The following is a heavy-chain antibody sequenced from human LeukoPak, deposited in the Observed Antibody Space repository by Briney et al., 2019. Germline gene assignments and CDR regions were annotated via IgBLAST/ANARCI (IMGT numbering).Heavy chain of an antibody. CDR2: ISSSSSTI. V-gene: IGHV3-48*02. D-gene: IGHD6-13*01. J-gene: IGHJ6*02. CDR1: GFTFNTYS. CDR3: ARVEQQPRAVCGMDV. Sequence: GGSLRLSCAASGFTFNTYSMNWVRQAPGKRLEWVSHISSSSSTIYYADSVKGRFTISRDNAKTSLYLQMNSLRDEDTAVYYCARVEQQPRAVCGMDVWGPGTTVTVSS.